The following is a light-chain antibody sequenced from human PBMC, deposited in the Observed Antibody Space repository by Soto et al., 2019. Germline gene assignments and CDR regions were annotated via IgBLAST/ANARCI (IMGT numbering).Light chain of an antibody. CDR1: QTISSW. J-gene: IGKJ2*01. Sequence: DIQMTQSPSTLSGYVGDRVTITCRASQTISSWLAWYQQKPGKATKILIYKASTLKSGVPSRFSGSGSGTDFTLAISSLQPEDFATYYCQQLNDRRFSFGQGTKLDIK. V-gene: IGKV1-5*03. CDR2: KAS. CDR3: QQLNDRRFS.